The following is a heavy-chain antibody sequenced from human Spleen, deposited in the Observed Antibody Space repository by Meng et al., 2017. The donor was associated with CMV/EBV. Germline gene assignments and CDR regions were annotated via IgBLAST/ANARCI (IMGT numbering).Heavy chain of an antibody. CDR3: ARGGKASFDS. J-gene: IGHJ4*02. Sequence: SETLSLTCTVSGGSISSYYRSWIRQPPGKGLEWIGHIYYSGSTNYNPSLRSRVTISVDTSKIQFSLKLTSLTAADTAVYYCARGGKASFDSWGQGTLVTVSS. CDR1: GGSISSYY. V-gene: IGHV4-59*01. CDR2: IYYSGST. D-gene: IGHD4-23*01.